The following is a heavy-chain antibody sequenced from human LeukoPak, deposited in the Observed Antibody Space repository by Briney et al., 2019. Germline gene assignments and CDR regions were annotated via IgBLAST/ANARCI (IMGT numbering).Heavy chain of an antibody. Sequence: PGGSLRLSCAASGFSFSSYEMNWVRQAPGKGLEWVAYIGNSGSPVHFADFVKGRFTIYRDNAMSSLYLQMSSLRAEDTAVYYCVKVTGYTGTGSYFDHWGRGTLVTVSS. D-gene: IGHD3-10*01. V-gene: IGHV3-48*03. J-gene: IGHJ4*02. CDR3: VKVTGYTGTGSYFDH. CDR2: IGNSGSPV. CDR1: GFSFSSYE.